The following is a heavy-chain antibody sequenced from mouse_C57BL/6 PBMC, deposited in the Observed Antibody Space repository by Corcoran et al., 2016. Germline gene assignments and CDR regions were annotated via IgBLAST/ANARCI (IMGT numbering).Heavy chain of an antibody. CDR1: GYTFTDYY. D-gene: IGHD2-2*01. V-gene: IGHV1-34*01. CDR2: IYPNNGGN. CDR3: ARSEGYLSCAMDY. J-gene: IGHJ4*01. Sequence: EVQLQQSGPELVKPGASVTMSCKASGYTFTDYYMHWVKQSHGKSLEWIGYIYPNNGGNGYNQKFKGKATLTVDKSSSTAYMELRSLTSEDSAGYYCARSEGYLSCAMDYWGQVTSVTVAS.